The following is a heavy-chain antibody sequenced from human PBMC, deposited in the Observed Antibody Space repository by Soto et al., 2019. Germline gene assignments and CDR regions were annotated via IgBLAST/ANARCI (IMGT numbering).Heavy chain of an antibody. D-gene: IGHD6-19*01. J-gene: IGHJ6*02. CDR1: GFTFSSYS. Sequence: GGSLSLSCAASGFTFSSYSMNWVRQAPGKGLEWVSYISSSSSTIYYADSVKGRFTISRDNAKNSLYLQMNSLRDEDTAVYYCLAVAGTQPYYYDGMDVWGQGTTVTVSS. CDR3: LAVAGTQPYYYDGMDV. V-gene: IGHV3-48*02. CDR2: ISSSSSTI.